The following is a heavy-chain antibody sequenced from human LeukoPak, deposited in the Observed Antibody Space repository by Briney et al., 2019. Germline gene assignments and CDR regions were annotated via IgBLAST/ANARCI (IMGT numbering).Heavy chain of an antibody. Sequence: PRGSLRLSCVASGFTFSSYAMSWVRQAPGKGLELVSGISGSGGTTYYADSVKGRFTISRDNSKNTLYLQLNSLRAEDTAIYYCAKDLTYYYDSTGYYFDYWGQGTLVTVSS. D-gene: IGHD3-22*01. CDR3: AKDLTYYYDSTGYYFDY. J-gene: IGHJ4*02. V-gene: IGHV3-23*01. CDR2: ISGSGGTT. CDR1: GFTFSSYA.